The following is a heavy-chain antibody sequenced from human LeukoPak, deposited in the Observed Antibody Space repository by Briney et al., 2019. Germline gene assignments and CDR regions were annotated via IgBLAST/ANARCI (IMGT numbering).Heavy chain of an antibody. CDR1: GFSFSSLS. CDR2: ISSENRNK. D-gene: IGHD6-19*01. J-gene: IGHJ4*02. CDR3: ARDRGSGWYGDLGY. V-gene: IGHV3-21*06. Sequence: GGSLRLSCAASGFSFSSLSMNWVRQAPGEGLEWVSSISSENRNKYYADSVKGRFTISRDNAKNSLYLEMNSLKVEDTAMYFCARDRGSGWYGDLGYWGQGTLVTVSS.